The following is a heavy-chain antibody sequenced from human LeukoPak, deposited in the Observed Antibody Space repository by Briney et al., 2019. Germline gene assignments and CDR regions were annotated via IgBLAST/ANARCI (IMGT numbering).Heavy chain of an antibody. J-gene: IGHJ1*01. CDR1: GFTFSSCG. CDR3: ANGRPCSGGSCYKYFQH. D-gene: IGHD2-15*01. V-gene: IGHV3-30*18. CDR2: VTYDGSNQ. Sequence: PGGSLRLSCAASGFTFSSCGIHWVRQAPARGREWWAVVTYDGSNQYYADSVKGRFTISRDDSKKTLYLQMNSLRAEDTAVYYCANGRPCSGGSCYKYFQHWGQGTLVTVSS.